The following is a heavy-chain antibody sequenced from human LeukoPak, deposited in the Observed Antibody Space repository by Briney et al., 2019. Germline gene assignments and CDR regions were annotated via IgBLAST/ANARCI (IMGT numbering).Heavy chain of an antibody. J-gene: IGHJ4*02. D-gene: IGHD2-2*01. CDR3: TKGRPSPIVLGSAPMEFDS. V-gene: IGHV3-30*18. Sequence: GRSLRLSCAASGFTFSSYGMHWVRQAPGKGLEWVAHISYDGSYKLYADSVKGRFTISRDNSKNTLFLQMNSLRSEDTAVYYCTKGRPSPIVLGSAPMEFDSWGQGTLVTVSS. CDR1: GFTFSSYG. CDR2: ISYDGSYK.